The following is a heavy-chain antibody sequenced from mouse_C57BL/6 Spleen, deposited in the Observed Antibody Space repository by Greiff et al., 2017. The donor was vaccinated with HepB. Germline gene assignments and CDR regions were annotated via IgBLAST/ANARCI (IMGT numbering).Heavy chain of an antibody. CDR1: GYAFTNYL. Sequence: QVQLKESGAELVRPGTSVTVSCKASGYAFTNYLIEWVKQRPGQGLEWIGVINPGSGNTNYNEKFKGKATLTADKSSSTAYMQLSSLTSEDSAVYFCAMSSGSNRYFDVWGTGTTVSGSS. CDR3: AMSSGSNRYFDV. CDR2: INPGSGNT. D-gene: IGHD1-3*01. J-gene: IGHJ1*03. V-gene: IGHV1-54*01.